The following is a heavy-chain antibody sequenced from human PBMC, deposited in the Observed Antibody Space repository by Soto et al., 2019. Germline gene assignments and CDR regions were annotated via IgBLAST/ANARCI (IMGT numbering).Heavy chain of an antibody. CDR3: ARGDYYGSGTLLNADNFYMDV. D-gene: IGHD3-10*01. J-gene: IGHJ6*03. CDR1: GYTFINYG. CDR2: VSAYNSNT. V-gene: IGHV1-18*01. Sequence: QLQLVQSGPEVTKPGASVRVSCKASGYTFINYGISWVRQAPGQGLEWVGWVSAYNSNTNYAQSLQGRVTLTTETSTSTAYMELMSLTSDDTAVYFCARGDYYGSGTLLNADNFYMDVWGKGTTVIVSS.